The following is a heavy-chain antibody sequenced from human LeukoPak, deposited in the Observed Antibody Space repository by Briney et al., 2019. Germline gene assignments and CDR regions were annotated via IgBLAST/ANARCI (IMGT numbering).Heavy chain of an antibody. V-gene: IGHV3-21*01. CDR2: ISSSSSYI. J-gene: IGHJ4*02. D-gene: IGHD2-2*01. Sequence: PGGALRLSCAASGFTFSSYSMNWVRQAPGRGREGVSSISSSSSYIYYADSVKGRFTISRDNAKNSLYLQMNSLRAEDTAVYYCARGDIVVVPAAPDYFDYWGQGTLVTVSS. CDR3: ARGDIVVVPAAPDYFDY. CDR1: GFTFSSYS.